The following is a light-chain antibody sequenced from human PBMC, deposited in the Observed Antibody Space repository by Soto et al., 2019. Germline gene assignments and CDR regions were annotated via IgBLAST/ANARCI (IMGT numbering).Light chain of an antibody. CDR3: QEYNNYWT. V-gene: IGKV1-5*01. CDR1: QTISRW. J-gene: IGKJ1*01. CDR2: TAS. Sequence: DIQGTQSPSSLSASVGDRVTITCQASQTISRWLAWYQQKPGKAPRLLIYTASTLESGVPSRFSASGSGTEFTLTISSLHPDDFATYYCQEYNNYWTFGQGTKVDIK.